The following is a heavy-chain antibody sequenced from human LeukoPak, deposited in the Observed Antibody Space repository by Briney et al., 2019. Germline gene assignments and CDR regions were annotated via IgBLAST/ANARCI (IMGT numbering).Heavy chain of an antibody. CDR3: TRDLSVTIFGVVTPFDY. CDR2: IRSKAYGGTT. D-gene: IGHD3-3*01. CDR1: GFTFGDYA. J-gene: IGHJ4*02. Sequence: GGSLRLSCTASGFTFGDYAMSWVRQAPGKGLEWVGFIRSKAYGGTTEYAASVKGRFTISRDDSKSIAYLQMNSLKTEDTAVYYCTRDLSVTIFGVVTPFDYWGQGTLVTVSS. V-gene: IGHV3-49*04.